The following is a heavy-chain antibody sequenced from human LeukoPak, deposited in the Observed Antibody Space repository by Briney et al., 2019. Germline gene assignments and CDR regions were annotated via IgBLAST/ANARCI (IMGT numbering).Heavy chain of an antibody. CDR1: GYTFTSYA. CDR2: ISGYNGNT. V-gene: IGHV1-18*01. D-gene: IGHD1-26*01. J-gene: IGHJ4*02. Sequence: ASVKVSCKASGYTFTSYAISWVRQAPGQGPEWMGWISGYNGNTNYPQRLQGRVTMTTDTSTSIAYMELGSLRSDDTAVYYCARDAPYSGSYLDYWGQGTLVTVSS. CDR3: ARDAPYSGSYLDY.